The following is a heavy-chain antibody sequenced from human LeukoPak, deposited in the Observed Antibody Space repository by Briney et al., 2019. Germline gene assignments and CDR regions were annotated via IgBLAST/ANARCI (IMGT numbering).Heavy chain of an antibody. CDR3: AHRWFGELLAFWDY. D-gene: IGHD3-10*01. CDR2: VYWDDDK. V-gene: IGHV2-5*02. Sequence: SGPTLVKPTQTLTLTCTFSGFSLSTSGVGVGWIRQPPGKALEWLALVYWDDDKRYSPSLKSRLTITKDTSKNQVVLTMTNMDPVDTATYYCAHRWFGELLAFWDYWGQGTLVTVSS. CDR1: GFSLSTSGVG. J-gene: IGHJ4*02.